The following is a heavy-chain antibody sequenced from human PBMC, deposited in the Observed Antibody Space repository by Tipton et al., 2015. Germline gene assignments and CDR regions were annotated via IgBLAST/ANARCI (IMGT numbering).Heavy chain of an antibody. J-gene: IGHJ6*02. CDR1: GGSISSYY. D-gene: IGHD2-15*01. V-gene: IGHV4-39*01. CDR2: IYYRGST. Sequence: TLSLTCTVSGGSISSYYWGWIRQPPGKGLEWIASIYYRGSTYYNPSLKSRVTISVDTSKNQFSLKLSSVTAADTAVYYCARQGRRYCSGGSCLYYYYYGMDVWGQGTTVTVS. CDR3: ARQGRRYCSGGSCLYYYYYGMDV.